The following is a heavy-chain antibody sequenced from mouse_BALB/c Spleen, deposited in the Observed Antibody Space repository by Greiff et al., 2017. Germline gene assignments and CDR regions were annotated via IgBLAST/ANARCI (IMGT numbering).Heavy chain of an antibody. CDR2: INPSNGRT. CDR1: GYTFTSYW. CDR3: ARGGIFYFDY. Sequence: VQLQQPGAELVKPGASVKLSCKASGYTFTSYWMHWVKQRPGQGLEWIGEINPSNGRTNYNEKFKSKATLTVDKSSSTAYMQLSSLTSEDSAVYYCARGGIFYFDYWGQGTTLTVSS. J-gene: IGHJ2*01. V-gene: IGHV1S81*02.